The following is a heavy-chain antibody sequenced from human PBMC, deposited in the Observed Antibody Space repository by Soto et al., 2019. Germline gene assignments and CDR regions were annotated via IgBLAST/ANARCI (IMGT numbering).Heavy chain of an antibody. Sequence: PGGSLRLSCAASGFTFSSYSMNWVRQAPGKGLEWVSSISSSSSYIYYADSVKGRFTISRDNAKNSLYLQMNSLRAEDTAVYYCASSIAVAGTVCYFDYWGQGTLVTVSS. CDR1: GFTFSSYS. D-gene: IGHD6-19*01. V-gene: IGHV3-21*01. CDR2: ISSSSSYI. CDR3: ASSIAVAGTVCYFDY. J-gene: IGHJ4*02.